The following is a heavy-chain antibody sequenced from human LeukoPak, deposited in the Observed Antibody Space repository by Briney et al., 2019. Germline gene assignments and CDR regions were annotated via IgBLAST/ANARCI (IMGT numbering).Heavy chain of an antibody. CDR2: INPDGST. CDR3: VRALGGSDDY. V-gene: IGHV3-74*01. D-gene: IGHD1-26*01. CDR1: GFIFRDHS. Sequence: GGSLRLSCAASGFIFRDHSMHWARQIPGKGLVWVSRINPDGSTDYADSVKGRFTISRDNAKNTLYLQMRSLRVDDSSLYFCVRALGGSDDYWGQGTLVTVSS. J-gene: IGHJ4*02.